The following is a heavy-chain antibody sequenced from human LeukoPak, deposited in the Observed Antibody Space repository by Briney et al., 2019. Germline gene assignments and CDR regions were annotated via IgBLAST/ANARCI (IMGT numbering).Heavy chain of an antibody. CDR2: IYYSGST. V-gene: IGHV4-59*12. Sequence: SETLSLTCTVSGGSISPYYWSWIRQPPGKGLEWIGYIYYSGSTNYNPSLKSRVTISVDTSKNQFSLKLSSVTAADTAVYYCARFSVQLWLSDAFDMWGQGTMVTVSS. CDR1: GGSISPYY. D-gene: IGHD5-18*01. J-gene: IGHJ3*02. CDR3: ARFSVQLWLSDAFDM.